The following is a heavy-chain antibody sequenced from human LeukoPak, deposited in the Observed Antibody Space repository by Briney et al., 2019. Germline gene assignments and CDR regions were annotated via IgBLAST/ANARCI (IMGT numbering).Heavy chain of an antibody. Sequence: GGSLRLSCTASAFTFSNYWMSWVRQAPGKGLEWVASINQDGSAKDSVHSVEGRFTISRDNSKNTLYLQMNSLRAEDTAVYYCAREDIVVVPAAKPYYYYGMDVWGQGTTVTVSS. CDR2: INQDGSAK. CDR1: AFTFSNYW. D-gene: IGHD2-2*01. J-gene: IGHJ6*02. CDR3: AREDIVVVPAAKPYYYYGMDV. V-gene: IGHV3-7*01.